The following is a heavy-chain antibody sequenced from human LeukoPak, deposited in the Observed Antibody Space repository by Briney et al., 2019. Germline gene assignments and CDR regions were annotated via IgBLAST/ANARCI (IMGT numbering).Heavy chain of an antibody. V-gene: IGHV3-21*01. CDR3: ARDSMVRGVIVPDY. Sequence: GGSLRLSCAAYGFTLSSYSMDWVRQAPGKGLEWVSSTSSSSSYIYYADSVKGRFTISRDNAKNSLYLQMNSLRAEDTAVYYCARDSMVRGVIVPDYWGQGTLVTVSS. CDR1: GFTLSSYS. CDR2: TSSSSSYI. J-gene: IGHJ4*02. D-gene: IGHD3-10*01.